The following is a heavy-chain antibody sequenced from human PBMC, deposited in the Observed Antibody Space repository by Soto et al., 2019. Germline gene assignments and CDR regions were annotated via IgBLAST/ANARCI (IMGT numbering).Heavy chain of an antibody. CDR1: GFTFRNYG. CDR2: IGIGSSTK. Sequence: PGGSLRLSCAASGFTFRNYGMNWVRQAPGEGLEWVSYIGIGSSTKYYADSVKGRFTISRDNAKNSLYLQMNSLRAEDTAVYYCARDQLYYNDISGRPLNAFDVWGQGTMVTVSS. V-gene: IGHV3-48*01. D-gene: IGHD3-22*01. J-gene: IGHJ3*01. CDR3: ARDQLYYNDISGRPLNAFDV.